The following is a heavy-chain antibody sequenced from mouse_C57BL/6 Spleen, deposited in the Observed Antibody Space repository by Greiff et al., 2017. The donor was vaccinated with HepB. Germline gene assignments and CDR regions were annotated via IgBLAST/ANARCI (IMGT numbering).Heavy chain of an antibody. CDR1: GYTFTDYE. D-gene: IGHD2-4*01. V-gene: IGHV1-15*01. Sequence: VQLQQSGAELVRPGASVTLSCKASGYTFTDYEMHWVKQTPVHGLEWIGAIDTETGGTAYNQKFKGKAILTADKSSRTAYMELRSLTSEDSAVYYCTSRDYDDYYAMDYWGQGTSVTVSS. CDR2: IDTETGGT. J-gene: IGHJ4*01. CDR3: TSRDYDDYYAMDY.